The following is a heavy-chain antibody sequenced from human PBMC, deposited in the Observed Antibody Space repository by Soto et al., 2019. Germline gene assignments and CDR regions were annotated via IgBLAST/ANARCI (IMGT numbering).Heavy chain of an antibody. J-gene: IGHJ4*02. CDR2: ISGSGSST. Sequence: LRLSCAVSGFTFSSYAMSWVRQAPGKGLEWVSAISGSGSSTFYADSVTGRFTISRDNSKSTLYLQMNSLRAEDTAVYYCAKYGWYSDSSSYLDYWGQGTLVTVSS. CDR1: GFTFSSYA. V-gene: IGHV3-23*01. D-gene: IGHD3-22*01. CDR3: AKYGWYSDSSSYLDY.